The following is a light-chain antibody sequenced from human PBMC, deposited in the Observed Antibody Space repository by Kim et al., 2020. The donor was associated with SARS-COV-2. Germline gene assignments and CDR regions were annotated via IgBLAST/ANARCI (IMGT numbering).Light chain of an antibody. J-gene: IGKJ4*01. Sequence: DIRMTQSPSSLSASVGDRVTITCRASQDISISLAWFQQKPGIAPKSLIYAASSLHTGVPSRFSGSGSGTDFTLTISSLQPEDFATYYCQQFKSYTLTFGGGTKVDIK. CDR2: AAS. CDR3: QQFKSYTLT. V-gene: IGKV1-16*01. CDR1: QDISIS.